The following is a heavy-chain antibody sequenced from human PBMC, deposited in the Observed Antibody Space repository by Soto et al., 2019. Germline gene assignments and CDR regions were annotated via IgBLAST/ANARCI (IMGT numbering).Heavy chain of an antibody. Sequence: QVQLQESGPGLVKPSETLSLTCTVSGGSISSYYWSWIRQPAGKGLEWIGRIYTSGSTNYNPSLKSRVTMSVDTSKNQFSLKLSSVTAADTAVYYCARVMVRGVITRTAWFDPWGQGTLVTVSS. V-gene: IGHV4-4*07. CDR3: ARVMVRGVITRTAWFDP. D-gene: IGHD3-10*01. CDR2: IYTSGST. J-gene: IGHJ5*02. CDR1: GGSISSYY.